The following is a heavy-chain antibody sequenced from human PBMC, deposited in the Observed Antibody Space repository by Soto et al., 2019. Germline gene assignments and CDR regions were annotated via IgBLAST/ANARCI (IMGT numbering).Heavy chain of an antibody. CDR2: INPSDGST. CDR1: GYTFTSYG. CDR3: ASVAVLAANDDYFQL. Sequence: ASVKVSCKASGYTFTSYGISWVRQAPGQGLEWMGIINPSDGSTSYAQKFQGRVTMTRDTSTSTVYMELSSRRSDDTAVYYCASVAVLAANDDYFQLWGQGTLVTVSS. V-gene: IGHV1-46*03. D-gene: IGHD2-15*01. J-gene: IGHJ1*01.